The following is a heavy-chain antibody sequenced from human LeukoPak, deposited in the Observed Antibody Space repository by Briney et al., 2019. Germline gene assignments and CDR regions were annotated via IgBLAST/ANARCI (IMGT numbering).Heavy chain of an antibody. Sequence: KTSETLSLTCTVSGGSVSSGSYYWSWIRQPTGKGLEWIGYIYYSGSTNYNPSLKSRVTISIDTSKNQFSLNLTSVTAADTAVYYCARGMGYSYGLYYFDYWGQGTPVTVSS. V-gene: IGHV4-61*01. CDR1: GGSVSSGSYY. D-gene: IGHD5-18*01. J-gene: IGHJ4*02. CDR3: ARGMGYSYGLYYFDY. CDR2: IYYSGST.